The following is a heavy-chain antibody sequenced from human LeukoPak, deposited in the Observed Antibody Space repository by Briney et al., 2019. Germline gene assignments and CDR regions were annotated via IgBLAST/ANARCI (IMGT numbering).Heavy chain of an antibody. V-gene: IGHV3-53*01. CDR1: GFTVSSNY. CDR3: ARASGYSGYDPFDY. CDR2: IYSGGDT. D-gene: IGHD5-12*01. Sequence: PGGSLRLSCAASGFTVSSNYMSLVRQAPGKGLEWVSVIYSGGDTYYADSEKGRFTISRDNSKNTLYLQMNTLRAEDTAVYYCARASGYSGYDPFDYWGQGTLVTVSS. J-gene: IGHJ4*02.